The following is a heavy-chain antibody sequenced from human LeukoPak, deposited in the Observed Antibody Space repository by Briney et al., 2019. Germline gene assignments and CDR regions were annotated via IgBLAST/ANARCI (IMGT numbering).Heavy chain of an antibody. CDR2: IKTDGSHV. V-gene: IGHV3-74*01. J-gene: IGHJ1*01. Sequence: GGSLRLSCAGSGFNFSDSWMHWVRQAPGKGLVWVSRIKTDGSHVNYADSVEGRFTISRDNAKNTLYLQMNSLRAEDTAFYYCARELDHWGQGTLVTVSS. CDR1: GFNFSDSW. CDR3: ARELDH. D-gene: IGHD1-1*01.